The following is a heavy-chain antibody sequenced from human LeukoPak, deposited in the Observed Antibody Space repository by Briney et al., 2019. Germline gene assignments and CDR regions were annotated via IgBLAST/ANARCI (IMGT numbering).Heavy chain of an antibody. CDR3: ARHSRGPAAGPAFDY. CDR1: GGSISSSTYY. Sequence: SETLSLTCTVSGGSISSSTYYWGWIRQPPGKGLEWIGSIYYSGSTYYNPSLKSRVTISVDTSKNQFSLSSVTAADTAVYYCARHSRGPAAGPAFDYWGQGTLVTVTS. V-gene: IGHV4-39*01. J-gene: IGHJ4*02. D-gene: IGHD6-13*01. CDR2: IYYSGST.